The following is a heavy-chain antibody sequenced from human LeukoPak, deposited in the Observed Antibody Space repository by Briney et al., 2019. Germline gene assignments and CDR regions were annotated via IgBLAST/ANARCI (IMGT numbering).Heavy chain of an antibody. CDR3: ARGDWFDP. CDR2: ISYDGSNK. V-gene: IGHV3-30-3*01. Sequence: PGGSLRLSCAASGFTFSSYAMHWVRQAPGKGLEWVAVISYDGSNKYYADSVKGRFTTSRDNSKNTLYLQMNSLRAEDTAVYYCARGDWFDPWGQGTLVTVSS. CDR1: GFTFSSYA. J-gene: IGHJ5*02.